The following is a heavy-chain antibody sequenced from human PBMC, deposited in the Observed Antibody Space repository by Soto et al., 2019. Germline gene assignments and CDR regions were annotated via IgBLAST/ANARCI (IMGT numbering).Heavy chain of an antibody. CDR1: AGSVSGSSHY. CDR3: ARGGTSSRRAVAGYFHY. J-gene: IGHJ1*01. V-gene: IGHV4-61*01. CDR2: IDYSGST. D-gene: IGHD1-7*01. Sequence: QVQLQESGPGLVKPSETLSLTCSVSAGSVSGSSHYWNWIRQTPGKVLEWIGYIDYSGSTNYNPSLTSRVTISVDTSKTQVSLKLSSVTAADTAVYYCARGGTSSRRAVAGYFHYWGQGTQVTVSS.